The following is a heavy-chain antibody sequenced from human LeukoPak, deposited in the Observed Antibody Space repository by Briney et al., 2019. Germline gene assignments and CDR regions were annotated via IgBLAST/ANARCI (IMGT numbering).Heavy chain of an antibody. CDR1: GLTFRNYA. J-gene: IGHJ4*02. CDR2: ICANDGNT. D-gene: IGHD3-22*01. V-gene: IGHV3-23*01. Sequence: GGSLRLSCAASGLTFRNYAMSWVRQAPGKGLEWVSVICANDGNTYYADSVKGRFTISRDNSKNTLYLQMNSLRAEDTAVYYCARAVSSGYDPFDYWGQGTLVTVSS. CDR3: ARAVSSGYDPFDY.